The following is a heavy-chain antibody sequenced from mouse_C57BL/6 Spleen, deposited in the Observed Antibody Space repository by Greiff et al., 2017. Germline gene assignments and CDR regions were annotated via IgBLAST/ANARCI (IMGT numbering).Heavy chain of an antibody. Sequence: VQLQQSGAELVKPGASVKMSCKASGYTFTSYWITWVKQRPGQGLEWIGDIYPGSGSTNYNEKFKSKATLTVDTSSSTAYMQLSSLTSEDSAVYYCAREDYGSSQGYWGQGTTLTVSS. V-gene: IGHV1-55*01. CDR2: IYPGSGST. D-gene: IGHD1-1*01. J-gene: IGHJ2*01. CDR3: AREDYGSSQGY. CDR1: GYTFTSYW.